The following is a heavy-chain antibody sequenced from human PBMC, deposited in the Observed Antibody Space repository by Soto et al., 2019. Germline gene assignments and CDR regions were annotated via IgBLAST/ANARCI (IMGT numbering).Heavy chain of an antibody. J-gene: IGHJ6*02. CDR2: IIPIFGTA. V-gene: IGHV1-69*01. Sequence: QVQLVQSGAEVKKPGSSVKVSCKASGGTFSSYAISWVRQAPGQGLEWMGGIIPIFGTANYAQKFQGRVTITADDSTSTAYMELSSLRSEDTAVYYCARVRETGVRRNGGQGYCSGGSCYSGYYYYGMDVWGQGTTVTVSS. CDR1: GGTFSSYA. CDR3: ARVRETGVRRNGGQGYCSGGSCYSGYYYYGMDV. D-gene: IGHD2-15*01.